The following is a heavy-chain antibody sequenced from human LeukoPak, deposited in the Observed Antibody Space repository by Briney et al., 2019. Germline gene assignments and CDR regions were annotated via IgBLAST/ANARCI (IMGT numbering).Heavy chain of an antibody. CDR3: ARTAPYSSSWPYYYHGMDV. V-gene: IGHV3-66*01. J-gene: IGHJ6*02. Sequence: GGSLRLSCAASGFTVSSNYMSWVRQAPGKGLEWVSVIYSGGSTYYADSVKGRFTISRDNSKNTLYLQMNSLRAEDTAVYYCARTAPYSSSWPYYYHGMDVWGQGTTVTVSS. CDR1: GFTVSSNY. D-gene: IGHD6-13*01. CDR2: IYSGGST.